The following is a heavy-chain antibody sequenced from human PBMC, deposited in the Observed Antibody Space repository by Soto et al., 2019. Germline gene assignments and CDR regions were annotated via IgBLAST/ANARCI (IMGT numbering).Heavy chain of an antibody. D-gene: IGHD3-16*02. V-gene: IGHV4-34*01. CDR3: ARAKYDYVWGSYRPAFDY. CDR2: INHSGST. CDR1: GGSFSGYY. Sequence: PSETLSLTCAVYGGSFSGYYWSWIRQPPGKGLEWIGEINHSGSTNYNPSLKSRVTISVDTSKNQFSLKLSSVTAADTAVYYCARAKYDYVWGSYRPAFDYWGQGTLVTVS. J-gene: IGHJ4*02.